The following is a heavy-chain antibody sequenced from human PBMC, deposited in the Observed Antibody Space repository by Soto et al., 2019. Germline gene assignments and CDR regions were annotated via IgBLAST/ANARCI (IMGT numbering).Heavy chain of an antibody. J-gene: IGHJ6*02. CDR3: AKVGEWELPFYYYGMDV. Sequence: GGSLRLSCAGSGFTFSSYAMSWVRQAPGKGLEWVSAISGSGGSTYYADSVKGRFTISRDNSKNTLYLQMNSLRAEDTAVYYCAKVGEWELPFYYYGMDVWGQGTTVTVS. CDR2: ISGSGGST. D-gene: IGHD1-26*01. CDR1: GFTFSSYA. V-gene: IGHV3-23*01.